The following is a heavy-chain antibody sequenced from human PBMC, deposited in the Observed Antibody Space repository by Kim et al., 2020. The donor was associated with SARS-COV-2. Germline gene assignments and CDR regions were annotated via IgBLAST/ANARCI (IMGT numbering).Heavy chain of an antibody. CDR2: IYYSGST. V-gene: IGHV4-59*01. Sequence: SETLSLTCTVSGGSISSYYWSWIRQPPGKGLEWIGYIYYSGSTNYNPSLKSRVTISVDTSKNQFSLKLSSVTAADTAVYYCARDLIGQQLDWGQGTLVTVSS. D-gene: IGHD6-13*01. J-gene: IGHJ4*02. CDR3: ARDLIGQQLD. CDR1: GGSISSYY.